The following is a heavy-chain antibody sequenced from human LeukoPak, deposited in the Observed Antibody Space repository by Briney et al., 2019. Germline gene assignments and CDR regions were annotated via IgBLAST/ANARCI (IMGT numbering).Heavy chain of an antibody. Sequence: SGGSLRLSCAASGFTFSSYAMSWVRQAPGKGLEWVSAISGSGGSTYYADSVKGWFTISRDNSKNTLYLQMNSLRAEDTAVYYCAKDRRKTVTTYNWFDPWGQGTLVTVSS. J-gene: IGHJ5*02. D-gene: IGHD4-17*01. CDR1: GFTFSSYA. V-gene: IGHV3-23*01. CDR3: AKDRRKTVTTYNWFDP. CDR2: ISGSGGST.